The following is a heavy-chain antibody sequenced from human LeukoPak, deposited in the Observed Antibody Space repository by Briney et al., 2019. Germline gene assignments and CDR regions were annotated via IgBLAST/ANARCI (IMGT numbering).Heavy chain of an antibody. D-gene: IGHD2-8*01. V-gene: IGHV4-39*07. CDR3: ARRPRGVQKGAFDI. CDR1: GGSINSGNYY. CDR2: IYHSGST. J-gene: IGHJ3*02. Sequence: SQTLSLTCTVSGGSINSGNYYWGWIRQPPGKGLEWIGSIYHSGSTYYNPSLKSRVTISVDTSKNQFSLKLSSVTAADTAVYYCARRPRGVQKGAFDIWGQGTMVTVSS.